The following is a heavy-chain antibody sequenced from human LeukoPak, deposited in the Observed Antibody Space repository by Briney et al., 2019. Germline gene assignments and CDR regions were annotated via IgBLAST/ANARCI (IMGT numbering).Heavy chain of an antibody. Sequence: GGSLRLSCAVSGFTFRSYAMSWVRQAPGKGLEWVASITGGGITAYYADSVKGRFTISRDNSKNTLYLQMNSLRVEDTAVHYCAKNTVGETIGWDAYDIWGHGTLGAVSS. CDR3: AKNTVGETIGWDAYDI. D-gene: IGHD1-26*01. CDR2: ITGGGITA. V-gene: IGHV3-23*01. J-gene: IGHJ3*02. CDR1: GFTFRSYA.